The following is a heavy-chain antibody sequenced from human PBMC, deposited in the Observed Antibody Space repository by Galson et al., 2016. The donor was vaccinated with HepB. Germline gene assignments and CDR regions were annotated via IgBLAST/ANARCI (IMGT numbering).Heavy chain of an antibody. V-gene: IGHV3-33*03. CDR2: IWYDGSKK. CDR1: GFIFNNYG. CDR3: AKGGWRQLRSEEAFEM. Sequence: SLRLSCAASGFIFNNYGLHWVRQTPGKGLEWVAIIWYDGSKKFYGDSVKGRFTISRDESKNTLFLQMSNLRAEDTGVYYCAKGGWRQLRSEEAFEMWGQGTMVTVSS. D-gene: IGHD5-24*01. J-gene: IGHJ3*02.